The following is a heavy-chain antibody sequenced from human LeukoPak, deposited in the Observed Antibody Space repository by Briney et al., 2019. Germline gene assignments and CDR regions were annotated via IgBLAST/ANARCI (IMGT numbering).Heavy chain of an antibody. V-gene: IGHV4-4*07. Sequence: SETLSLTCTVSGGSIGPYYWSWIRQAAGKGPEWIGRIYTTGTADYNPSLKGRVFLSVDTSMNQFSLKVTSVTAADTAVYYCARDHSSSSWMDAFEIWGPGMKVIVSS. CDR3: ARDHSSSSWMDAFEI. CDR2: IYTTGTA. D-gene: IGHD6-6*01. CDR1: GGSIGPYY. J-gene: IGHJ3*02.